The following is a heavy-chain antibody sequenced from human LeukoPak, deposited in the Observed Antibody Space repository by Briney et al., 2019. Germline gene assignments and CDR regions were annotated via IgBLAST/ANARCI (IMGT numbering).Heavy chain of an antibody. V-gene: IGHV3-11*04. D-gene: IGHD3-22*01. CDR3: ARDYYDSSGYQDYYYYYYMDV. CDR1: GFTFSNYL. Sequence: GGALRLFCAASGFTFSNYLMSWIRQAPGKGLEGVSYISSSCSTIYYADSVKGRFTISRDNAKNSLYLQMNSLRAEDTAVYYCARDYYDSSGYQDYYYYYYMDVWGKGTTVTVSS. J-gene: IGHJ6*03. CDR2: ISSSCSTI.